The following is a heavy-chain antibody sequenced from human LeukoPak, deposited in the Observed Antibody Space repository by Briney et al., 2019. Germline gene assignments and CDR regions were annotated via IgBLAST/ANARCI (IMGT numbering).Heavy chain of an antibody. CDR3: AKTYYYGSGTSFDY. CDR1: GFTFSSYG. V-gene: IGHV3-30*18. D-gene: IGHD3-10*01. Sequence: GRSLRLSCAASGFTFSSYGMHWVRQAPGKGLEWVAVISYDGSNKYYADSVKGRFTISRDNSKNTLYLQMNSLGAEDTAVYYCAKTYYYGSGTSFDYWGQGTLVTVSS. J-gene: IGHJ4*02. CDR2: ISYDGSNK.